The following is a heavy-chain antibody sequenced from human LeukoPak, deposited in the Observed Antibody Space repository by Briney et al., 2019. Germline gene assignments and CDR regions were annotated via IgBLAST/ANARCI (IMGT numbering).Heavy chain of an antibody. CDR1: GFTFSSYS. J-gene: IGHJ3*02. V-gene: IGHV3-21*01. Sequence: GGSLRLSCAASGFTFSSYSMNWVRQAPGKGLEWVSSISSSRTYIYYADSVKGRFTISRDNAKNSLYLQMNSLRVEDTAVYYYARVGIVATGYAFDIWGQGTMVTVSS. CDR3: ARVGIVATGYAFDI. CDR2: ISSSRTYI. D-gene: IGHD5-12*01.